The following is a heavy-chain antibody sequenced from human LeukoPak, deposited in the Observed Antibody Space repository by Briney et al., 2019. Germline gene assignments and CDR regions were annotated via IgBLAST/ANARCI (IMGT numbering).Heavy chain of an antibody. D-gene: IGHD1-26*01. CDR1: GFTFSSYW. J-gene: IGHJ6*03. Sequence: GGSLRLSCAPSGFTFSSYWMTWVRQAPGKGLEWVANINQGGSDKYYVDSVKGRFTISRDNANNLLYLQMNSLRGEDTAVYYCARNKRAGANIYYYYMDVWGKGTTVTVSS. CDR2: INQGGSDK. CDR3: ARNKRAGANIYYYYMDV. V-gene: IGHV3-7*01.